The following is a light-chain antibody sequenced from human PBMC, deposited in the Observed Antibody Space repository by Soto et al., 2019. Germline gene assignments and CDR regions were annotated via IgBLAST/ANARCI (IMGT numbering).Light chain of an antibody. V-gene: IGKV3-11*01. CDR2: DAS. J-gene: IGKJ5*01. CDR3: QQRSNWPPIT. Sequence: PGERATLSCRASQSVGSYLAWYQQKPGQPPRLLIYDASNRATGIPARFSGSGSGTDFTLTISSLEPEDFAVYYCQQRSNWPPITFGQGARLEIK. CDR1: QSVGSY.